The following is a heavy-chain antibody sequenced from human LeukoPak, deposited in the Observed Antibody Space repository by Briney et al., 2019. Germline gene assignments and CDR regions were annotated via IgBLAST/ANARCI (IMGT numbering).Heavy chain of an antibody. J-gene: IGHJ4*02. V-gene: IGHV3-21*01. CDR2: ISSGSSYI. D-gene: IGHD6-13*01. Sequence: GGSLRLSCAASGFTFSSYNMNWVRQAPGKGLEWVSSISSGSSYIYYADSVKGRFTISRDNAKNSLSLQMSSLRAEDTAVYYCVGRRTSAAGNFWGQGTLVTVSS. CDR3: VGRRTSAAGNF. CDR1: GFTFSSYN.